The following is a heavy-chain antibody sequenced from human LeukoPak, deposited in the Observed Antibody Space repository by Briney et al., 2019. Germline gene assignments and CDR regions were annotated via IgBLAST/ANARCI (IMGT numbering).Heavy chain of an antibody. D-gene: IGHD5-18*01. Sequence: SETLSLTCTVSGGSISSYYWSWIRQPPGKGLEWIGYIYYSGSTNYNPSLKSRVTISVDTSKNQFSLKLSSVTAADTAVYYCATRPRYSKKHWYFDLWGRGTLVTVSS. J-gene: IGHJ2*01. V-gene: IGHV4-59*01. CDR3: ATRPRYSKKHWYFDL. CDR1: GGSISSYY. CDR2: IYYSGST.